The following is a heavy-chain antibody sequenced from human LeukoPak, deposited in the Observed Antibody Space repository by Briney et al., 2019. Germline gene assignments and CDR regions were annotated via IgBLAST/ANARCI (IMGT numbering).Heavy chain of an antibody. Sequence: GSLRLSCAASGFTLSTYWMGWVRQAPGKGLEWVANIKQDGSEKYYVDSVKGRFTISRDNAKNSLDLQMNSLRAEDTAVYYCARGADGGFDYWGQGTLVTVSS. CDR1: GFTLSTYW. CDR2: IKQDGSEK. CDR3: ARGADGGFDY. J-gene: IGHJ4*02. D-gene: IGHD3-10*01. V-gene: IGHV3-7*04.